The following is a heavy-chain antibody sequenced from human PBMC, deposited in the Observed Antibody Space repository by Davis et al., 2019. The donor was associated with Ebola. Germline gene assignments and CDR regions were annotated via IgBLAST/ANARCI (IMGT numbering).Heavy chain of an antibody. CDR1: GYTFTSHD. V-gene: IGHV1-8*01. Sequence: AASVKVSCKASGYTFTSHDIIWLRQASGQGLEWLGWMNVNTGNTVSVQKFQGRLTMTRDISISTAYMDLSSLASDDTAIYYCARNYNGLHYWGQGTLVTVSS. J-gene: IGHJ4*02. D-gene: IGHD1-7*01. CDR2: MNVNTGNT. CDR3: ARNYNGLHY.